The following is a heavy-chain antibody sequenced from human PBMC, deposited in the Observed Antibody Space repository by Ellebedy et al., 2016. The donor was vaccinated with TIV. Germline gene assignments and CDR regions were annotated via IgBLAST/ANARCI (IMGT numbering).Heavy chain of an antibody. D-gene: IGHD3-9*01. V-gene: IGHV3-30*18. J-gene: IGHJ4*02. Sequence: GESLKISCAASGFTFSSYGMHWVRQAPGKGLEWVAVISYDGSNKYYADSVEGRFTISRDNSKNTLYLQMNSLRAEDTAVYYCAKDARYFDWLLFGRYFDYWGQGTLVTVSS. CDR3: AKDARYFDWLLFGRYFDY. CDR1: GFTFSSYG. CDR2: ISYDGSNK.